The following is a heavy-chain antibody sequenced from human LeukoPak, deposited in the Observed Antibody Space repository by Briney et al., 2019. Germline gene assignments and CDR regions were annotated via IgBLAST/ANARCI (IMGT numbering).Heavy chain of an antibody. V-gene: IGHV3-64D*06. CDR1: GFTFSTYA. J-gene: IGHJ4*02. CDR2: ISSNGGST. D-gene: IGHD1-26*01. Sequence: AGSLRLSCAASGFTFSTYAIHWVRQAPGKGLEYVSAISSNGGSTYYADSVKGRFTISRDNSKNTLYLQMSSLRADDTAVYYCVKVGIDGGSYSENYLDYWGQGTLVTVSS. CDR3: VKVGIDGGSYSENYLDY.